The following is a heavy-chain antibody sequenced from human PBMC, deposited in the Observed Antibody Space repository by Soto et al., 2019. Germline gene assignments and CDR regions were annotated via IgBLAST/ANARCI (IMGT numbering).Heavy chain of an antibody. CDR1: GGTLNSYA. CDR2: IIPIFGNT. D-gene: IGHD2-21*02. J-gene: IGHJ6*02. CDR3: ASGTVTASEYNFYYYGMDV. Sequence: QVQLVQSGVEVKKPGSSVKVSCKASGGTLNSYAIDWVRQAPGQGLEWMGGIIPIFGNTYYAQRLQGRVKPTADESTRTAYMELSTLTSEDTAVYYCASGTVTASEYNFYYYGMDVWGQGTTVIVSS. V-gene: IGHV1-69*12.